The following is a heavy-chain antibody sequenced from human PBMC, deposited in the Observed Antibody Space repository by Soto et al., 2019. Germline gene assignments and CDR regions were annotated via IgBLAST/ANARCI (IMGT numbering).Heavy chain of an antibody. V-gene: IGHV3-33*05. CDR1: EFNFGAFG. CDR3: AKNSHTWELNYYYGMDV. J-gene: IGHJ6*02. D-gene: IGHD1-26*01. Sequence: QVPLVESGGGVVQSGRSLRLSCAASEFNFGAFGMHWVRQAPGKGLEWVAVISYDGSNIYYGDSVKGRFTISRDNFKKTLCLQINSLRSEDSAIYYCAKNSHTWELNYYYGMDVGGQGTTVTVSS. CDR2: ISYDGSNI.